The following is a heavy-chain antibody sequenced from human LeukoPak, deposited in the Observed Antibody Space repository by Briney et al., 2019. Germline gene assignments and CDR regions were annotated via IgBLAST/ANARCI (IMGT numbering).Heavy chain of an antibody. CDR2: INPNSGGT. CDR1: GYTFTGYY. Sequence: ASVKVSCKASGYTFTGYYMHWVRQAPGQGLEWMGWINPNSGGTNYAQKFQGRVTMTRDTSISTAYMELSSLRAEDTAVYYCAKDRIAVARLCNPFDYWGQGTLVTVSS. V-gene: IGHV1-2*02. J-gene: IGHJ4*02. CDR3: AKDRIAVARLCNPFDY. D-gene: IGHD6-19*01.